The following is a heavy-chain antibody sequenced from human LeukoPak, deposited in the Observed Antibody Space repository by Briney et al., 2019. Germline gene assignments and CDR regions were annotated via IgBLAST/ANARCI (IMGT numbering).Heavy chain of an antibody. D-gene: IGHD4-23*01. CDR1: GFTFGNHA. CDR2: ISGRGRSI. V-gene: IGHV3-23*01. CDR3: AKDQSSHGGNGFDY. J-gene: IGHJ4*02. Sequence: PGGSLRLSCAASGFTFGNHAMSWVRQPPGEGLEWVSIISGRGRSIYYANSVKGRFTISRDDSKNTLNLQMNSLRAEDTAVYFCAKDQSSHGGNGFDYWGRGTLVAVSS.